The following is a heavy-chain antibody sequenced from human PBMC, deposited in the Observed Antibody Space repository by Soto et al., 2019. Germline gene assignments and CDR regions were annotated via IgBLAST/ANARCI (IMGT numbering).Heavy chain of an antibody. V-gene: IGHV3-23*04. CDR3: AKDAVIVHSFSDY. Sequence: EVQLVESGGGLVQPGGSLRLSCAASGFDIRDYDMTWVRQAPGEGLEWVSTITSSGDSTYYADSAKGRFTVSRDNSKNTLSLQMYRLRAEDTAFYYCAKDAVIVHSFSDYWGQGALVTVSS. J-gene: IGHJ4*02. D-gene: IGHD1-26*01. CDR1: GFDIRDYD. CDR2: ITSSGDST.